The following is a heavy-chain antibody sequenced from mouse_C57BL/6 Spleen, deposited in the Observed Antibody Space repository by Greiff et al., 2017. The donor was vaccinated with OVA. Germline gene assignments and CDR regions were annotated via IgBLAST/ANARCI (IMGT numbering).Heavy chain of an antibody. Sequence: EVKLMESGPGLVKPSQSLSLTCSVTGYSITSGYYWNWIRQFPGNKLEWMGYISYDGSNNYNPSLKNRISITRDTSKNQFFLKLNSVTTEDTATYYCARDYYGGYAMDYWGQGTSVTVSS. CDR2: ISYDGSN. J-gene: IGHJ4*01. CDR3: ARDYYGGYAMDY. V-gene: IGHV3-6*01. D-gene: IGHD1-1*01. CDR1: GYSITSGYY.